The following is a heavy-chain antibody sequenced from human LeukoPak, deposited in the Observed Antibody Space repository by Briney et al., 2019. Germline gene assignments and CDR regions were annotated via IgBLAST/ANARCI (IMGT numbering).Heavy chain of an antibody. J-gene: IGHJ4*02. CDR3: ATPKYKYDSGI. V-gene: IGHV4-59*01. Sequence: SETLSLTCTVSGRSITSNYWRWIRQPPGKGLEWIGFVYYSGYTNYHPSLNSRVTISVAPSKNQVSLNLSSVTTADTAVYYCATPKYKYDSGIWGQGTLVTVSS. D-gene: IGHD3-22*01. CDR2: VYYSGYT. CDR1: GRSITSNY.